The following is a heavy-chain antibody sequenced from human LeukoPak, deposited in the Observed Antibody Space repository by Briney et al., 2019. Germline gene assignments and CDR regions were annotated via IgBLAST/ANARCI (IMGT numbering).Heavy chain of an antibody. CDR3: ARAPKYCSGGSCYPYYYGMDV. J-gene: IGHJ6*02. CDR1: GYTFTGYY. D-gene: IGHD2-15*01. V-gene: IGHV1-2*02. CDR2: INPNSGGT. Sequence: GASEKVSCKASGYTFTGYYMHWVRQAPGQGLEWMGWINPNSGGTNYAQKFQGRVTMTRDTSISTAYMELSRLRSDDTAVYYCARAPKYCSGGSCYPYYYGMDVWGQGTTVTVSS.